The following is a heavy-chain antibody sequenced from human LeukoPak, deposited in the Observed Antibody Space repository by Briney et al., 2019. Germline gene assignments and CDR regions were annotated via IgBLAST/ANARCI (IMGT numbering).Heavy chain of an antibody. J-gene: IGHJ4*02. CDR3: ARAHSSSWYVRSTSPVDY. Sequence: ASVTVSCKASGYTFTSYGISWVRQAPGQGLEWMGWISAYNGNTNYAQKLQGRVTMTTDTSTSTAYMELRSLRSDDTAVYYCARAHSSSWYVRSTSPVDYWGQGTLVTASS. CDR2: ISAYNGNT. V-gene: IGHV1-18*01. CDR1: GYTFTSYG. D-gene: IGHD6-13*01.